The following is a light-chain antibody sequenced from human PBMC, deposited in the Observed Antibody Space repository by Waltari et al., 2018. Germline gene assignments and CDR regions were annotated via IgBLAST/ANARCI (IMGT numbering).Light chain of an antibody. V-gene: IGKV4-1*01. CDR1: QSVLHSSDKMNW. J-gene: IGKJ1*01. CDR2: WAS. Sequence: DIVMTQSPDSLAVSLGERATINCKSSQSVLHSSDKMNWFAWYQLKPGQPPNLLISWASTRESGFPDRFSVSGSGTEFTLTISSLQAEDVAVYDCQQYYTTPPTFGQGTKVEIK. CDR3: QQYYTTPPT.